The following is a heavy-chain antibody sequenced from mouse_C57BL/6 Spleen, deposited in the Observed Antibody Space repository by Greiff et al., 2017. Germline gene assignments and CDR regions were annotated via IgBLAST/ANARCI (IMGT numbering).Heavy chain of an antibody. CDR2: IYPGDGDT. CDR3: ARDFYYGSSYSFAY. V-gene: IGHV1-80*01. CDR1: GYAFSSYW. D-gene: IGHD1-1*01. Sequence: VMLVESGAELVKPGASVKISCKASGYAFSSYWMNWVKQRPGKGLEWIGQIYPGDGDTNYNGKFKGKATLTADKSSSTAYMQLSSLTSEDSAVYFCARDFYYGSSYSFAYWGQGTLVTVSA. J-gene: IGHJ3*01.